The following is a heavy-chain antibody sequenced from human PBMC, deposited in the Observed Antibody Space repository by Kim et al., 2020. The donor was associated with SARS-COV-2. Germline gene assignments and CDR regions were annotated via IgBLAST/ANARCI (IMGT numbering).Heavy chain of an antibody. CDR2: IYSGDNT. D-gene: IGHD2-15*01. CDR3: ARDVGQTQYYYYGMDV. Sequence: GGSLRLSCAASGFTVSSHDMNWVRQAPGRGLEWVSLIYSGDNTYYSDSVKGRFTISRHISENTLYLQMNSLRAEDTAVYYCARDVGQTQYYYYGMDVWGQGTTVTVSS. J-gene: IGHJ6*02. CDR1: GFTVSSHD. V-gene: IGHV3-53*04.